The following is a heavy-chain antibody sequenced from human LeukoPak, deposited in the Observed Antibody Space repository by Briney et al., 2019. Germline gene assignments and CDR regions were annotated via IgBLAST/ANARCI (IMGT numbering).Heavy chain of an antibody. J-gene: IGHJ3*02. Sequence: SETLSLTCTVSGGSISSSSYYWGWIRQPPGKGLEWIGSIYYSGSTYYNPSLKSRVTISVDTSKNQFSLKLSSVTAADTAVYYCASRGQVVPAAMSLDAFDIWGQGTMVTVSS. V-gene: IGHV4-39*07. D-gene: IGHD2-2*01. CDR3: ASRGQVVPAAMSLDAFDI. CDR1: GGSISSSSYY. CDR2: IYYSGST.